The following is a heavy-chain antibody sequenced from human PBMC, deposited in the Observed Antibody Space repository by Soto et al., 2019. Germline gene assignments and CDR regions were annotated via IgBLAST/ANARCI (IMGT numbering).Heavy chain of an antibody. CDR1: GFTFSSSA. V-gene: IGHV3-23*01. CDR2: VSGSGGTT. CDR3: ARCTVDTIVTSGWCHYLDP. J-gene: IGHJ5*02. D-gene: IGHD6-19*01. Sequence: EVQLLDSGGGLVQPGGSLRLSCAASGFTFSSSAMSWVRQAPGKWLEWVSAVSGSGGTTYYADSVRGRFTISRDNSKNPLYLQMNSLRAEDTAIYFCARCTVDTIVTSGWCHYLDPWGQGTLVTVSS.